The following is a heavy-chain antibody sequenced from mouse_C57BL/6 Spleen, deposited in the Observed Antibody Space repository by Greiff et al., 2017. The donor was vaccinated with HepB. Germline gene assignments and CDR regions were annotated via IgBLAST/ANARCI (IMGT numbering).Heavy chain of an antibody. CDR1: GFSFNTYA. J-gene: IGHJ1*03. D-gene: IGHD2-5*01. CDR2: IRSKSNNYAT. CDR3: VRHYSNYGYFDV. Sequence: EVQLMESGGGLVQPKGSLKLSCAASGFSFNTYAMNWVRQAPGKGLEWVARIRSKSNNYATYYADSVKDRFTISRDDSESMLYLQMNNLKTEDTAMYYCVRHYSNYGYFDVWGTGTTVTVSS. V-gene: IGHV10-1*01.